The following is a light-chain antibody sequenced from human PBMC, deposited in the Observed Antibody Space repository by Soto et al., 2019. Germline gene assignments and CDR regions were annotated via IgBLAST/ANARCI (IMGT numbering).Light chain of an antibody. CDR3: CSFASISTYV. J-gene: IGLJ1*01. CDR2: EVS. Sequence: QSVLTQPASVSGSPGQSITISCTGTSSDVGVYNLVSWYQYHPGKPPKLMIYEVSKRPSGVSNRFSGSKSGSTASLTISGLQAEDEAHYYCCSFASISTYVFGTGTKSPS. CDR1: SSDVGVYNL. V-gene: IGLV2-23*02.